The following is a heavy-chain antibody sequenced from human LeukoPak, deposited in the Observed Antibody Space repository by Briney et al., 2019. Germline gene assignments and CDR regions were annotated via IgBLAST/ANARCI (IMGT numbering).Heavy chain of an antibody. CDR3: ARDPSSSGWYYFDY. Sequence: PSETLSLTCTVSGGSISSGGYYWSWIRQHPGKGLEWIGYIYYSGSTYYNPSLKSRVTISVDTSKNQFSLKLSSVTAADTAVYYCARDPSSSGWYYFDYWGQGTLVTVSS. CDR2: IYYSGST. CDR1: GGSISSGGYY. V-gene: IGHV4-31*03. D-gene: IGHD6-19*01. J-gene: IGHJ4*02.